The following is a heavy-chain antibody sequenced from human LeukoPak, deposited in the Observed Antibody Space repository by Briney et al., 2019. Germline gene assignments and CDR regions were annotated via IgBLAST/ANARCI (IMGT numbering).Heavy chain of an antibody. J-gene: IGHJ4*02. Sequence: GGSLRLSCAASGFTFSSYAMSWVRQAPGKGLEWVSAISGSGGSTYYADSVKGRFTISRDNAKNSLYLQMHSLRAEDTAVYYCARDPNDFLSGSPGGFDYWGQGTRVTVSS. D-gene: IGHD3-3*01. V-gene: IGHV3-23*01. CDR2: ISGSGGST. CDR3: ARDPNDFLSGSPGGFDY. CDR1: GFTFSSYA.